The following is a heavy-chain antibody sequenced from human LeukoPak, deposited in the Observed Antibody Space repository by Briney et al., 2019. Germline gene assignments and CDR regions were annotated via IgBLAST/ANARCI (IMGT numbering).Heavy chain of an antibody. CDR1: GDRVSSNSAA. CDR2: TYYRSNWYN. J-gene: IGHJ4*02. CDR3: ARHICYFDA. Sequence: SQTLSLTCAISGDRVSSNSAAWNSIKQSPSRGIEWLGRTYYRSNWYNDYAVFVKSRITNNPDTSKMQFSLQLNSVTPEDTAVNYCARHICYFDAWGQGTLVTVSS. V-gene: IGHV6-1*01. D-gene: IGHD2-21*01.